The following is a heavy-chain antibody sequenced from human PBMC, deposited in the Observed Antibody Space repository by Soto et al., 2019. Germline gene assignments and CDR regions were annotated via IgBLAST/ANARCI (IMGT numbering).Heavy chain of an antibody. CDR2: IYYSGST. J-gene: IGHJ6*03. Sequence: PSETLSLTCTVSGGSVSSGSYYWSWIRQPPGKGLEWIGYIYYSGSTNYNPSLKSRVTISVDTSKNQFSLKLSSVTAADTAVYYCAKDYGDYEYKPAYYYMDVWGKGTTVTVSS. D-gene: IGHD4-17*01. CDR1: GGSVSSGSYY. V-gene: IGHV4-61*01. CDR3: AKDYGDYEYKPAYYYMDV.